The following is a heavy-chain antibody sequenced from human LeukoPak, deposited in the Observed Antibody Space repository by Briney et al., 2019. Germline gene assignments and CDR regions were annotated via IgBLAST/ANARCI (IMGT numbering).Heavy chain of an antibody. CDR2: ISWNSGSI. Sequence: GRSLRLSCAASGFTFDDYAMHWVRQAPGKGLEWVSGISWNSGSIGYADSVKGRFTISRDNAKNSLYLQINSLRAEDTALYYCAKGDYDFWSGYANWGQGTLVTVSS. D-gene: IGHD3-3*01. J-gene: IGHJ4*02. CDR3: AKGDYDFWSGYAN. CDR1: GFTFDDYA. V-gene: IGHV3-9*01.